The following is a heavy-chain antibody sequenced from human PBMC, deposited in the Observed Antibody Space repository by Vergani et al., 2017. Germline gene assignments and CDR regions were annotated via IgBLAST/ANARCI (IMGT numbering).Heavy chain of an antibody. Sequence: QLQLQESGPGLVKPSETLSLTCTVSGGSISSRSYYWGWIRQPPGKGLEWIGSIYYSGSTYYTPSLKSRVTISVDTSKNQFSLKLSSVTAAETAVYYCASYRWLTGIAVAGHFDYWGQGTLVTVSS. CDR3: ASYRWLTGIAVAGHFDY. J-gene: IGHJ4*02. CDR1: GGSISSRSYY. D-gene: IGHD6-19*01. CDR2: IYYSGST. V-gene: IGHV4-39*07.